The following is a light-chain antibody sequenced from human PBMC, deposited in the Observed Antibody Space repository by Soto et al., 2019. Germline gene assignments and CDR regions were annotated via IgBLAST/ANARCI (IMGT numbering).Light chain of an antibody. CDR1: QSISSW. CDR2: KAS. J-gene: IGKJ2*01. V-gene: IGKV1-5*03. CDR3: QQYNTNPYT. Sequence: DIQMTQSPSTLSASVGDRVTISCRASQSISSWFAWYQQKPGKAPKLVIYKASSLDSGVPSRFSGSGSGTEFTPTISYQQHDYVATYYCQQYNTNPYTFGQGTKLEIK.